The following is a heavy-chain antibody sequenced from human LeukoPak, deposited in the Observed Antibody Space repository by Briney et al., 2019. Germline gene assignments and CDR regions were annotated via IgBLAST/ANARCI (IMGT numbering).Heavy chain of an antibody. CDR1: GGSISSSNW. Sequence: SGTLSLTCAVSGGSISSSNWWSWVRQPPGEGLEWIGEIYHSGSTNYNPSLKSRVTISVDKSKNQFSLKLSSVTAADTAVYYCAREYDSSGYSMDVWGQGTTVTVSS. CDR2: IYHSGST. D-gene: IGHD3-22*01. CDR3: AREYDSSGYSMDV. V-gene: IGHV4-4*02. J-gene: IGHJ6*02.